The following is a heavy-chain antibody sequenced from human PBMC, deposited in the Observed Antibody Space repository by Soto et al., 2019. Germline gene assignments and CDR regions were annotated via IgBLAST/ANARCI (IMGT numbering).Heavy chain of an antibody. CDR2: TYYSGST. J-gene: IGHJ4*02. D-gene: IGHD3-22*01. Sequence: SETLSLTCTVSGDSISSGGYYWSWIRQHPGKGLEWIGYTYYSGSTYYNPSLKSRVTISVETSKNQLSLKLSSVTAADTAVYYCARFDPGSSAYYFDYWGQGTLVTVSS. CDR1: GDSISSGGYY. CDR3: ARFDPGSSAYYFDY. V-gene: IGHV4-31*03.